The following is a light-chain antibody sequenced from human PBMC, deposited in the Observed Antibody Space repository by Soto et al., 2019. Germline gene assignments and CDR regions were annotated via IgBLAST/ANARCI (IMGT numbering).Light chain of an antibody. V-gene: IGLV1-47*02. CDR3: AAWDDSLSGV. CDR1: TSNIGTNY. Sequence: SVLTQPPSASGTPGQRVTISCSGSTSNIGTNYVSWYQQFPGTAPKLLIYNNNRRPSGVPERFSGSKSGTSASLAISGLRSEDEADYYCAAWDDSLSGVFGGGTKGTVL. J-gene: IGLJ3*02. CDR2: NNN.